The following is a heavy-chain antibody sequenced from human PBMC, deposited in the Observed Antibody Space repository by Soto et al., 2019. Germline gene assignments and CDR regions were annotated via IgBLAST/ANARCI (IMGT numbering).Heavy chain of an antibody. CDR3: AKVSDRHYAMDV. CDR1: GFAFDTYG. CDR2: MSYDGSKI. Sequence: GGSLRLSCEASGFAFDTYGMHWIRQGAGQGLEWVATMSYDGSKIYYRDSVRGRFSISRDDSKRTLYLQMNSLRPEDTAVYYCAKVSDRHYAMDVWGQGTTVTVSS. V-gene: IGHV3-30*18. J-gene: IGHJ6*02.